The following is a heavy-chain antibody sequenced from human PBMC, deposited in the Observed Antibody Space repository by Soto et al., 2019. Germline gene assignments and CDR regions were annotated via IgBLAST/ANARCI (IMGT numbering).Heavy chain of an antibody. V-gene: IGHV4-34*01. CDR1: VGSFSGYY. CDR3: ALGVVAATFDY. Sequence: SETLSLTCSVYVGSFSGYYWSWIRQPPGKGLEWIGEINHSGSTNYNPSLKSRVTISVDTSKNQFSLKLSSVTAADTAVYYCALGVVAATFDYWGQGTLVTVSS. J-gene: IGHJ4*02. D-gene: IGHD2-15*01. CDR2: INHSGST.